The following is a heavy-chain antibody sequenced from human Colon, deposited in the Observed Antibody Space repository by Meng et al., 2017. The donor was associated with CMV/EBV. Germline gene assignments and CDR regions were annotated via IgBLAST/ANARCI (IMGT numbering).Heavy chain of an antibody. CDR1: GFTFSSYA. V-gene: IGHV3-30-3*01. Sequence: GESLKIYCAASGFTFSSYAMHWVRQAPGKGLEWVAVISYDGSNKYYADSVKGRFTISRDNSKNTLYLQMNSLRAEDTAVYYCARDPNDYGDYVFDYWGQGTLVTVSS. J-gene: IGHJ4*02. CDR3: ARDPNDYGDYVFDY. CDR2: ISYDGSNK. D-gene: IGHD4-17*01.